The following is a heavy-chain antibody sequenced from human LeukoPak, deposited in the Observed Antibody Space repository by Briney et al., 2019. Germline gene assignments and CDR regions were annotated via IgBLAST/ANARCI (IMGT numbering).Heavy chain of an antibody. D-gene: IGHD3-22*01. CDR1: GYTFTSYY. CDR3: AREFHDSTGGFDY. V-gene: IGHV1-2*02. Sequence: ASVKVSCKASGYTFTSYYIHWVRQAPGQGLEWMARISPNSGGTDSALKFQGRVTMTRDTSISTVYMELSRLRSDDTAVYYCAREFHDSTGGFDYWGQGTLVTVSS. J-gene: IGHJ4*02. CDR2: ISPNSGGT.